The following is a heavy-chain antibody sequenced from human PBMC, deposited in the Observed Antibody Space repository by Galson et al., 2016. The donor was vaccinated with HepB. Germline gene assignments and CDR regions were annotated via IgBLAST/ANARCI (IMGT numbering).Heavy chain of an antibody. Sequence: SLRLSCAASGFTFGDYAMSWFRQAPGKGLEWVGFIRSKAYGGTTEYAEPVKGRFTIARDYSKSIADLQMNSLKTEDTAVYYCTRRHYDFWRGYVPDYWGPGALVAVSS. CDR3: TRRHYDFWRGYVPDY. V-gene: IGHV3-49*03. CDR2: IRSKAYGGTT. J-gene: IGHJ4*02. CDR1: GFTFGDYA. D-gene: IGHD3-3*01.